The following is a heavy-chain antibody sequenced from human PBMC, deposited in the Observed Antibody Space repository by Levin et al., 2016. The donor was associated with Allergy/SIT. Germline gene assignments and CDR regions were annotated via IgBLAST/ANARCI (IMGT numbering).Heavy chain of an antibody. V-gene: IGHV4-39*01. CDR1: GESISSGSYY. Sequence: GSLRLSCTVSGESISSGSYYWGWIRQSPGKGLEWIGSIYHDGTTYYNPSLKSRVTISVDSSKNQFSLRLNSVTAADTAVFHCARHWAARYYYDGTHYYWSPWGQGTLVTVSS. CDR3: ARHWAARYYYDGTHYYWSP. J-gene: IGHJ4*02. CDR2: IYHDGTT. D-gene: IGHD3-22*01.